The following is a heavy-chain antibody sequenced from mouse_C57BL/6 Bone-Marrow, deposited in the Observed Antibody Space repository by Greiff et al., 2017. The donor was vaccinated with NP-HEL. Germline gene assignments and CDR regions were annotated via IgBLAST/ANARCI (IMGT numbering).Heavy chain of an antibody. CDR1: GYTFTDYY. V-gene: IGHV1-26*01. Sequence: VQLQQSGPELVKPGASVKISCKASGYTFTDYYMNWVKQSHGKSLEWIGDINPNNGGTSYNQKFKGKATLTVDKSSSTAYMELRSLTSEDSAVYYCARGEYYGTRFAYWGQGALVTVSA. J-gene: IGHJ3*01. CDR3: ARGEYYGTRFAY. CDR2: INPNNGGT. D-gene: IGHD1-1*01.